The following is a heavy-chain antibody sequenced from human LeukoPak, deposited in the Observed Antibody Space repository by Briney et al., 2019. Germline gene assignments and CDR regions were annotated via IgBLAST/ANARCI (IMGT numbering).Heavy chain of an antibody. CDR1: RCTFSSYA. V-gene: IGHV3-23*01. CDR2: ISGSGGST. Sequence: GGSLRLSCAASRCTFSSYAMSWVRQAPGKGLEWVSAISGSGGSTYYADSVKGRFTISRDNSKNTLYLQMNSLRAEDTAVYYCAKGRPTYYYDSSGYGFDYWGQGTLVTVSS. J-gene: IGHJ4*02. CDR3: AKGRPTYYYDSSGYGFDY. D-gene: IGHD3-22*01.